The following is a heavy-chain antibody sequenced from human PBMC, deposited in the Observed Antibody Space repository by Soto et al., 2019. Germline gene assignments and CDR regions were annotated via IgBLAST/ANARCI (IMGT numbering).Heavy chain of an antibody. D-gene: IGHD3-16*01. CDR3: ARHNGPLYVGYYYDMDV. J-gene: IGHJ6*02. CDR1: GGSXSSRGYY. Sequence: SETLSLTCTVSGGSXSSRGYYWSWIRQHPGKGLEWIGYIYYSGYTYYNPSLKSRVTISVDTSKNQFSLKLSSVTAADTAVYYCARHNGPLYVGYYYDMDVWGQGTTVTVSS. V-gene: IGHV4-39*01. CDR2: IYYSGYT.